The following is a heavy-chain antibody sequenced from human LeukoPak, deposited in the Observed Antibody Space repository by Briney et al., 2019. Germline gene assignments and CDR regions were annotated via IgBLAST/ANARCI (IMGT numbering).Heavy chain of an antibody. Sequence: SETLSLTCTVSGASISGHYLTWIRQPPGKGLEWIGYISHIGNTNYNPSLKRRVTISVDTSKTQFSLKLTSVTAADTAVYYCARDRISINALDMWGQGTMVTVSS. CDR1: GASISGHY. V-gene: IGHV4-59*11. CDR3: ARDRISINALDM. D-gene: IGHD1-14*01. J-gene: IGHJ3*02. CDR2: ISHIGNT.